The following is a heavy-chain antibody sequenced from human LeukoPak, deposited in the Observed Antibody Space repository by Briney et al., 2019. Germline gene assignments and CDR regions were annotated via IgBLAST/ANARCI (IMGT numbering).Heavy chain of an antibody. J-gene: IGHJ4*02. CDR3: ARSPIYDILTLDY. D-gene: IGHD3-9*01. Sequence: GGSLRLSCAASGFTFSSYAMHWVRQAPGKGLEWVAVISYDGSNKYYADSVKGRFTISRDNSKNTLYLQMNSLRAEDTAVFYCARSPIYDILTLDYWGQGTLVTVSS. V-gene: IGHV3-30*04. CDR1: GFTFSSYA. CDR2: ISYDGSNK.